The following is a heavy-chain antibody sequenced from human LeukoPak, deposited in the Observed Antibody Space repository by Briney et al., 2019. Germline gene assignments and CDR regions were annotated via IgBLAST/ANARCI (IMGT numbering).Heavy chain of an antibody. V-gene: IGHV4-4*02. CDR2: IYHSGST. D-gene: IGHD2-21*02. J-gene: IGHJ4*02. CDR1: GGSISSSNW. Sequence: MPSETLSLTCAVSGGSISSSNWWSWVRQPPGKGLEWIGEIYHSGSTNYNPSLKSRVTISVGKSKNQFSLKLSSVTAADTAVYYCARWAQVVTATTYYFDYWGQGTLVTVSS. CDR3: ARWAQVVTATTYYFDY.